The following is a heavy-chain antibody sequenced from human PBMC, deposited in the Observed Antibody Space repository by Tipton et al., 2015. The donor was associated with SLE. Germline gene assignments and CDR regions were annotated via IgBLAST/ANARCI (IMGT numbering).Heavy chain of an antibody. Sequence: TLSLTCTVSGGSISSGGYSWSWIRQPPGKGLEWIGYIYHSGSTYYNPSLKSRVTISVDRSKNQFSLKLSSVTAADTAVYYCAREYYDYVWGSYRPDAFDIWGQGTMVTVSS. D-gene: IGHD3-16*02. J-gene: IGHJ3*02. CDR3: AREYYDYVWGSYRPDAFDI. CDR2: IYHSGST. V-gene: IGHV4-30-2*01. CDR1: GGSISSGGYS.